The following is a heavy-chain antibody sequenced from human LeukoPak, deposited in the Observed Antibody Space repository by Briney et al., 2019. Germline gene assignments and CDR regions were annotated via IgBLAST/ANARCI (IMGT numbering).Heavy chain of an antibody. D-gene: IGHD6-13*01. V-gene: IGHV3-23*01. J-gene: IGHJ6*03. CDR2: IMGNGVST. Sequence: GGSLRLSCAASVFTVSNVAMSCARQAPGKGLEWGSAIMGNGVSTYYTDFVKGRFTISRDTSMNTVFLQMNSLRDDDTAVYYCARHSDGSRWGHSYFYYMDVWGKGTTVTVSS. CDR1: VFTVSNVA. CDR3: ARHSDGSRWGHSYFYYMDV.